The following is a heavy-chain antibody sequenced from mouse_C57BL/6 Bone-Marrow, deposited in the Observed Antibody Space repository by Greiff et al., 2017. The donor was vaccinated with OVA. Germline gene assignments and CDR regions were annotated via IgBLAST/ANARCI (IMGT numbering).Heavy chain of an antibody. D-gene: IGHD1-1*01. CDR3: AATVVEGYFDY. CDR1: GYTFTDYN. V-gene: IGHV1-18*01. Sequence: VQLQQSGPELVKPGASVKIPCKASGYTFTDYNMDWVKQSHGKSLEWIGDINPNNGGTIYNQKFKGKATLTVDKSSSTAYMELRSLTSEDTAVYYCAATVVEGYFDYWGQGTTLTVSS. CDR2: INPNNGGT. J-gene: IGHJ2*01.